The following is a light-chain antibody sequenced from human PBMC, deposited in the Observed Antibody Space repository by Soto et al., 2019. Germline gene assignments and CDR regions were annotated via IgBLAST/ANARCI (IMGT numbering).Light chain of an antibody. J-gene: IGLJ1*01. CDR2: EVN. CDR1: SSDIGGSNS. CDR3: SSYAGSSNV. V-gene: IGLV2-8*01. Sequence: QSVLTQPASVSGSPGQSITISCTGTSSDIGGSNSVSWYQQHPGKAPKLMIYEVNKRPSGVPDRFSGSKSGNTASLTVSGLQAEDEADYYCSSYAGSSNVFGTGTKVTVL.